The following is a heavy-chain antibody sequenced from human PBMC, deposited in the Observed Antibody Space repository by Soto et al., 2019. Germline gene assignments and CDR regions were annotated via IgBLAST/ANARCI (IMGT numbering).Heavy chain of an antibody. V-gene: IGHV4-34*01. J-gene: IGHJ6*03. Sequence: SETLSLTCAVYGGSFSGYYWSWIRQPPGKGLEWIGEINHSGSTNYNPSLKSRVTISVDTSKNQFSRKLSSVTAADTAVYYCARDADDYYYYYMDVWGKGTTVTVSS. CDR3: ARDADDYYYYYMDV. CDR1: GGSFSGYY. CDR2: INHSGST.